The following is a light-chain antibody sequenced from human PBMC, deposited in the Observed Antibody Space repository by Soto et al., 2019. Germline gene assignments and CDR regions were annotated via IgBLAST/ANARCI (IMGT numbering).Light chain of an antibody. J-gene: IGKJ4*01. V-gene: IGKV3-15*01. CDR1: QSVGSN. Sequence: EIVLTQSPATLSVSPGERVTLSCRASQSVGSNLAWYQQKPGQAPRLLIFGASTRATNIPARFSGSGSGTEFTLTISSLQSEDFAVYYCQQYINWPPLTFGGGTKVEIK. CDR2: GAS. CDR3: QQYINWPPLT.